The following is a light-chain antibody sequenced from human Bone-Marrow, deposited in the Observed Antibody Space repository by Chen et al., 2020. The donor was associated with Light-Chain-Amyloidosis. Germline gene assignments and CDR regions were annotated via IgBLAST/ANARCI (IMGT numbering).Light chain of an antibody. CDR3: QQYNSLPWT. V-gene: IGKV1-5*03. Sequence: DIQMTQSPSTLSASDGDRVTITCRASQSINNWLAWYQQKPGKAPKLLLYKSSTLERGVPSKFSGSGSVTEFTLTISSLQPDDFATYYCQQYNSLPWTFGQGTKVEI. J-gene: IGKJ1*01. CDR1: QSINNW. CDR2: KSS.